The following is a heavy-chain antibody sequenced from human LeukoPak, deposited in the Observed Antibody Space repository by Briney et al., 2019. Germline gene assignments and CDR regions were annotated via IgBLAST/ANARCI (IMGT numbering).Heavy chain of an antibody. CDR2: INPNSGGT. Sequence: GASVKVSCKASGYTFTGYYMHWVRQAPGQGLEWMGRINPNSGGTNYARKFQGRVTMTRDTSISTAYMELSRLRSDDTAVYYCKTTVTTDNWFDPWGQGTLVTVSS. V-gene: IGHV1-2*06. D-gene: IGHD4-11*01. CDR3: KTTVTTDNWFDP. CDR1: GYTFTGYY. J-gene: IGHJ5*02.